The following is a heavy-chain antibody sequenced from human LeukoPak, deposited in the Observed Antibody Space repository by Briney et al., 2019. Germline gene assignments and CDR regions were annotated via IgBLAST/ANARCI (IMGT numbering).Heavy chain of an antibody. V-gene: IGHV4-39*07. CDR1: GGSISSSTYY. CDR3: ARGGVYRPYYYYYMDV. D-gene: IGHD5/OR15-5a*01. CDR2: INHSGST. J-gene: IGHJ6*03. Sequence: SETLSLTCTVSGGSISSSTYYWGWIRQPPGKGLEWIGEINHSGSTNYNPSLKSRVTISVDTSKNQFSLKLSSVTAADTAVYYCARGGVYRPYYYYYMDVWGKGTTVTVSS.